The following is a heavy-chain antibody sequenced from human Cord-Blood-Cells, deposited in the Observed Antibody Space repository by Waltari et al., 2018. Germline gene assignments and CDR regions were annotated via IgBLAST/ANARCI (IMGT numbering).Heavy chain of an antibody. D-gene: IGHD1-26*01. J-gene: IGHJ4*02. CDR2: IYQWGST. Sequence: QVQLQESGPGLVKPSETLSLTCAVSGYSISSGYYWGWIRQPPGEGLGWIGSIYQWGSTYYNPSLKSRVTISGDTSKNQFSLKLSSVTAADTAVYYCARTSGRSDYWGQGTLVTVSS. CDR3: ARTSGRSDY. V-gene: IGHV4-38-2*01. CDR1: GYSISSGYY.